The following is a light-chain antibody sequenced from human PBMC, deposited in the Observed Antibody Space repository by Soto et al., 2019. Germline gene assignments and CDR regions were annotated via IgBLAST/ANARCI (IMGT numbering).Light chain of an antibody. V-gene: IGLV4-69*01. CDR3: QTWGTGTLV. Sequence: QSVLTQSPSASASLGASVKLTCTLSSGHSSYAIAWHQQQPEKGPRYLMKLNSDGSHSKGDGIPDRFSGSSSGAERYLTISSLQSEDEADYYCQTWGTGTLVFGGGTKLT. CDR1: SGHSSYA. J-gene: IGLJ2*01. CDR2: LNSDGSH.